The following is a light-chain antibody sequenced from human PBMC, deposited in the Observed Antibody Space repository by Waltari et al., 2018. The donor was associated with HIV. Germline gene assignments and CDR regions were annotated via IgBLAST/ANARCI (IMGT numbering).Light chain of an antibody. Sequence: SSELTQDPAVSVALGQTVRITCQGDSLRSYYAAWYQQKPGQATVIVTYGENNRPSGIPDRFSGSTSGNTASLTITGAQAEDEADYYCNSRDASGNFWVFGGGTNLTVL. V-gene: IGLV3-19*01. CDR1: SLRSYY. CDR3: NSRDASGNFWV. CDR2: GEN. J-gene: IGLJ3*02.